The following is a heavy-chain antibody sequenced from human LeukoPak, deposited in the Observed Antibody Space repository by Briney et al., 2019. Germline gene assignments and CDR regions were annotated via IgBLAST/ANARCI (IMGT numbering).Heavy chain of an antibody. D-gene: IGHD3-22*01. J-gene: IGHJ6*02. V-gene: IGHV1-58*01. CDR1: GFTFTTSA. Sequence: SVKVSCKASGFTFTTSAVQWVRQARGQRLEWIGWIVVGSGNTNYAQKFQERVTITRDMSTSTVYMDLSSQRSEDTAVYYCAAASNYYDRSNYYSYAMDVWGQGTAVTVSS. CDR2: IVVGSGNT. CDR3: AAASNYYDRSNYYSYAMDV.